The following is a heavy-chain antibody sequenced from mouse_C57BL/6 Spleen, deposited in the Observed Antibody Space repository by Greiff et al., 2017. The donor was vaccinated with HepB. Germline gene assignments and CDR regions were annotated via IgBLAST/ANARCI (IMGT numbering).Heavy chain of an antibody. CDR3: ARAPIYDGYYQVFAY. CDR1: GYSITSGYY. V-gene: IGHV3-6*01. CDR2: ISYDGSN. J-gene: IGHJ3*01. D-gene: IGHD2-3*01. Sequence: EVQVVESGPGLVKPSQSLSLTCSVTGYSITSGYYWNWIRQFPGNKLEWMGYISYDGSNNYNPSLKNRISITRDTSKNQFFLKLNSVTTEDTATYYCARAPIYDGYYQVFAYWGQGTLVTVSA.